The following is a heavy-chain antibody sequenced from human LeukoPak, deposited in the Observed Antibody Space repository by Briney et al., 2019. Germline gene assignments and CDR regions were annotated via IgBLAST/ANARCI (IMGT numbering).Heavy chain of an antibody. Sequence: GGSLRLSCAASGFTFSSCAMSWVRQAPGKGLEWVSTFSGDGSSAYYADSVKGRFTISRDNSKNTLDLQMNSLRVEDTAVYYCAKRMAYRSGRLHFDGWGQGILVTVSS. V-gene: IGHV3-23*01. CDR2: FSGDGSSA. CDR1: GFTFSSCA. CDR3: AKRMAYRSGRLHFDG. D-gene: IGHD6-19*01. J-gene: IGHJ4*02.